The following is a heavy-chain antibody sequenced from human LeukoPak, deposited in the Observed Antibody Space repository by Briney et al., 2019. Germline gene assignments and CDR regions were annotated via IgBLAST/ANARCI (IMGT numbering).Heavy chain of an antibody. D-gene: IGHD3-10*01. Sequence: GSLRLSCAASGFTFSNAWMSWVRQPPGKGLEWIGEINHSGSTNYNPSLKSRVTISVDTSKNQFSLKLSSVTAADTAVYYCVRRRRGYWFDPWGQGTLVTVSS. CDR2: INHSGST. J-gene: IGHJ5*02. V-gene: IGHV4-34*08. CDR3: VRRRRGYWFDP. CDR1: GFTFSNAW.